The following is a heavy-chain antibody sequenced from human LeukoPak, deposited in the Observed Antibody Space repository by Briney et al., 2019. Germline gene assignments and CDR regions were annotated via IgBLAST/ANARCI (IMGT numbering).Heavy chain of an antibody. Sequence: PGGSLRLSCAASGFTFSSYAMHWVRQAPGKGLEWVAVISYDGSNKYYADSVKGRFTISRDNSKNTLYLQMNSLRAEDTAVYYCAREGIAGPMVKYYFDYWGQGTLVTVSS. CDR1: GFTFSSYA. CDR2: ISYDGSNK. D-gene: IGHD6-13*01. J-gene: IGHJ4*02. V-gene: IGHV3-30*04. CDR3: AREGIAGPMVKYYFDY.